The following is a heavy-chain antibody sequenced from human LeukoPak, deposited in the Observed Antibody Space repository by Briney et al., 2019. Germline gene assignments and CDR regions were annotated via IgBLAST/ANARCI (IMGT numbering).Heavy chain of an antibody. CDR1: GFTFSDFW. V-gene: IGHV3-7*01. CDR2: IKEDGTEK. Sequence: GGSLRLSCAGSGFTFSDFWMTWVRQTPGKGPEWVANIKEDGTEKNLVDSVKDRFTISRDNTKNLLFLEMNNLRGDDTAIYYCVRESRPGGAMGLYHNLDYWGQGTLVAVSS. J-gene: IGHJ4*02. CDR3: VRESRPGGAMGLYHNLDY. D-gene: IGHD1-1*01.